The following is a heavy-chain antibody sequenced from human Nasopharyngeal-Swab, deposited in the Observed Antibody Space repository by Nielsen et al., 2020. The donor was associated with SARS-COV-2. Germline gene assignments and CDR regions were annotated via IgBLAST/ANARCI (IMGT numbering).Heavy chain of an antibody. Sequence: SETLSLTCTVSGGSISSSTYYWGWIRQPPGKGLEWIGTLYYSGSTYQNPSLKSRVTISVDTSKNQFSLDLSSVTAADTAVYYCAREGFSITIFGVVIRWFDPWGQGTLVTVSS. CDR3: AREGFSITIFGVVIRWFDP. V-gene: IGHV4-39*02. CDR1: GGSISSSTYY. D-gene: IGHD3-3*01. CDR2: LYYSGST. J-gene: IGHJ5*02.